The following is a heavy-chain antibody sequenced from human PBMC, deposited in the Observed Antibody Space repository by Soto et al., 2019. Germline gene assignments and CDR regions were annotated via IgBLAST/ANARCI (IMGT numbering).Heavy chain of an antibody. CDR2: ISAYNGNT. Sequence: GASVKVSCKASGYTFTSYGISWVRQAPGQGLEWMGWISAYNGNTNYAQKLQGRVTMTTDTSTSTAYMELSSLRSEDTAVYYCARTKKLDIVATAQALDYWGQGTLVTVSS. CDR3: ARTKKLDIVATAQALDY. D-gene: IGHD5-12*01. CDR1: GYTFTSYG. V-gene: IGHV1-18*01. J-gene: IGHJ4*02.